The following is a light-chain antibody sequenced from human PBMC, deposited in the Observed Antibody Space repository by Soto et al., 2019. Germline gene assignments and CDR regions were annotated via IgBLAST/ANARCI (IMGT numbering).Light chain of an antibody. CDR2: GAS. Sequence: EIVMTQSPATLSVSPGERATLSCRASQSVSSSYLAWHQQKPGQAPRLLIYGASSRATGIPDRFSGSGSGTDFTLTVCRLEPEDFAVYYCQLYGSSPLTFGGGTKVDIK. CDR1: QSVSSSY. J-gene: IGKJ4*01. CDR3: QLYGSSPLT. V-gene: IGKV3-20*01.